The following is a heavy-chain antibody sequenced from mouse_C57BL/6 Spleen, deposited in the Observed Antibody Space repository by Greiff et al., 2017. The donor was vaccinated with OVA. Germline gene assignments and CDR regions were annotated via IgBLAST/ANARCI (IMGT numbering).Heavy chain of an antibody. CDR1: GYSITSGYY. Sequence: VQLKQSGPGLVKPSQSLSLTCSVTGYSITSGYYWNWIRQFPGNKLEWMGYISYDGSNNYNPSLKNRISITRDTSKNQFFLKLNSVTTEDTATYYCARDGDYYGSSYAMDYWGQGTSVTVSS. D-gene: IGHD1-1*01. J-gene: IGHJ4*01. CDR2: ISYDGSN. CDR3: ARDGDYYGSSYAMDY. V-gene: IGHV3-6*01.